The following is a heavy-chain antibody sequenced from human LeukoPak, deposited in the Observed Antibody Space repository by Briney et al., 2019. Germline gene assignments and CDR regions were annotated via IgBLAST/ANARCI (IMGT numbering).Heavy chain of an antibody. CDR3: AIPPITGTAS. V-gene: IGHV3-48*03. D-gene: IGHD1-20*01. CDR2: ISSSGTTI. CDR1: GFTFSSYE. J-gene: IGHJ4*02. Sequence: GGSLRLSCAASGFTFSSYEMNWVRQAPGKGLEWVSYISSSGTTIYYADSVKGRFTISRDNAKNSLYLQMNSLGAEDTAVYYCAIPPITGTASWGQGTLVTVSS.